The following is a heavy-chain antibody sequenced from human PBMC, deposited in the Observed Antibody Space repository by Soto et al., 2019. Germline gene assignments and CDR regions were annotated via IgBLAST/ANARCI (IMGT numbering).Heavy chain of an antibody. CDR1: GYTFTSYG. D-gene: IGHD3-3*01. Sequence: ASVKVSCKASGYTFTSYGISWVRQAPGQGLEWMGWISAYNGNTNYAQKLQGRVTMTTDTSTSTAYMELRSLRSDDTAVYYCARAACDEWLLSYYYMEVWGKGPTVTVSS. CDR3: ARAACDEWLLSYYYMEV. J-gene: IGHJ6*03. CDR2: ISAYNGNT. V-gene: IGHV1-18*01.